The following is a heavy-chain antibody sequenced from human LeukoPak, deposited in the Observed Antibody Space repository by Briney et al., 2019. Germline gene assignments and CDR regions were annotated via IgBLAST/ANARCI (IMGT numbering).Heavy chain of an antibody. V-gene: IGHV3-30*03. J-gene: IGHJ4*02. CDR2: ISYDGSNK. Sequence: GGSLRLSCAASGFTFSSYGMHWVRQAPGKGLEWVAVISYDGSNKYYADSVKGRFTISRDNSKNTLYLQMNSLRAEDTAVYYCARDRRLGAVAGRDFDYWGQGTLVTVSS. D-gene: IGHD6-19*01. CDR1: GFTFSSYG. CDR3: ARDRRLGAVAGRDFDY.